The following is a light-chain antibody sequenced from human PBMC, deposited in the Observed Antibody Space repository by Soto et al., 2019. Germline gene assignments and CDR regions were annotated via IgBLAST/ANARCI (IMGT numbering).Light chain of an antibody. Sequence: EIVLTHSPATLSVSPVERAALSFRSSQSVSSSYLAWYQQKPGQAPRLLIYGASSRATGIPDRFSGSGSGTDFTLTISRLEPEDFAVYYCQQYGSSPATFGQGTKVDIK. CDR3: QQYGSSPAT. CDR1: QSVSSSY. J-gene: IGKJ1*01. V-gene: IGKV3-20*01. CDR2: GAS.